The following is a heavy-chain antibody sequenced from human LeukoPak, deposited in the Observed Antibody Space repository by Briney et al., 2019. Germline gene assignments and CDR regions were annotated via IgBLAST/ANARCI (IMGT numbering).Heavy chain of an antibody. J-gene: IGHJ4*01. V-gene: IGHV1-2*02. Sequence: ASVKVSCKASGYTFTGYYIHWVRQAPGQGLEWMGWINPNSGGTNYAQKFQGRVTMTRDTSISTAYKELSGLRSDDTAVYYCARSSPNLGIDYYLDYWGQGTLVTGSS. CDR2: INPNSGGT. CDR1: GYTFTGYY. CDR3: ARSSPNLGIDYYLDY. D-gene: IGHD7-27*01.